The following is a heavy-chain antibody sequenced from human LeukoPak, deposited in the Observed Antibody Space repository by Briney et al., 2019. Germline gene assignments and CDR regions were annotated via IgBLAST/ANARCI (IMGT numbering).Heavy chain of an antibody. D-gene: IGHD3-3*01. CDR1: GGSISSGSYY. CDR3: ARVKDGITIFGVVIEYFDY. Sequence: SQTLSLTCTVSGGSISSGSYYWSWIRQPPGKGLEWIGYIYYSGSTNYNPSLKSRVTISVDTSKNQFSLKLSSVTAADTAVYYCARVKDGITIFGVVIEYFDYWGQGTLVTVSS. V-gene: IGHV4-61*01. J-gene: IGHJ4*02. CDR2: IYYSGST.